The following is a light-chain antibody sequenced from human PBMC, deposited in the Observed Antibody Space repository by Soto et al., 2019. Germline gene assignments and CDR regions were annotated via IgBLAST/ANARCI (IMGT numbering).Light chain of an antibody. Sequence: EVVLTQSPGTLSLSPGERATLSCRASQSVSSSFLAWYQQKPGQATRLLIYGTSSRATGIPDRFSGGGSGTDFTLTISSLEAEDFAVYYCQHYTTSSVTFGQGTRL. CDR3: QHYTTSSVT. CDR1: QSVSSSF. CDR2: GTS. V-gene: IGKV3-20*01. J-gene: IGKJ5*01.